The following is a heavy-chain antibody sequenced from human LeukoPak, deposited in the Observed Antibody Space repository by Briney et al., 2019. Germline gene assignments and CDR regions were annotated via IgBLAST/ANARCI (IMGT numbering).Heavy chain of an antibody. D-gene: IGHD6-19*01. CDR2: IYTSGST. CDR1: GGSISTSNYY. Sequence: PSETLSLTCTVSGGSISTSNYYWSWIRQPAGKGLEWIGRIYTSGSTNYNPSLKSRVTMSVDTSKNQFSLKLSSVTAADTAVYYCARNWGYSSGWYGDYYYYMDVWGKGTTVTISS. J-gene: IGHJ6*03. V-gene: IGHV4-61*02. CDR3: ARNWGYSSGWYGDYYYYMDV.